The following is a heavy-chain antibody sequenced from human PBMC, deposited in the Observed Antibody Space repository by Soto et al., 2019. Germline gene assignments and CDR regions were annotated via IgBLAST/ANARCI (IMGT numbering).Heavy chain of an antibody. V-gene: IGHV1-69*06. D-gene: IGHD6-13*01. J-gene: IGHJ4*02. CDR2: IIGIFGTA. Sequence: ASVKLSCKASGGTFGSYSISWVRQAPGQGLEWMGGIIGIFGTANYAQKFQGRVTITADKSTSTAYMELSSLRSEDTAVYYCARQQGTAAAYDYWGQGTLVTVSS. CDR3: ARQQGTAAAYDY. CDR1: GGTFGSYS.